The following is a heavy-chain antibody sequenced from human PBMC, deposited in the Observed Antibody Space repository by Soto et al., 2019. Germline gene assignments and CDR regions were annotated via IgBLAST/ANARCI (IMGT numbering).Heavy chain of an antibody. CDR1: GYSFTSYW. Sequence: GESLKISCKGSGYSFTSYWIGWVRQMPGKGLEWMGIIYPGDSDTRYSPSFQGQVTISADKSISTAYLQWSSLKASDTAMYYCASAYDANYYGMDVWGQGTTVTVSS. V-gene: IGHV5-51*01. D-gene: IGHD5-12*01. CDR2: IYPGDSDT. J-gene: IGHJ6*02. CDR3: ASAYDANYYGMDV.